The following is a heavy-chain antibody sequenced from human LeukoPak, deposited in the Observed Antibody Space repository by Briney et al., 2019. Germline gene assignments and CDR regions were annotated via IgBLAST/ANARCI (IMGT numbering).Heavy chain of an antibody. CDR3: AKDSPYSSSWYWTRNWFDP. D-gene: IGHD6-13*01. J-gene: IGHJ5*02. Sequence: GGSLRLSCAASGFTFSSYGMHWVRQAPGKGLEWVAVISYDGSNKYYADSVRGRFTISRDNSKNTLYLQMNSLRAEDTAVYYCAKDSPYSSSWYWTRNWFDPWGQGTLVTVSS. CDR1: GFTFSSYG. V-gene: IGHV3-30*18. CDR2: ISYDGSNK.